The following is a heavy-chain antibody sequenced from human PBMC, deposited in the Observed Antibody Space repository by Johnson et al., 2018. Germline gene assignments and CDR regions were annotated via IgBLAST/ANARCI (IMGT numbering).Heavy chain of an antibody. V-gene: IGHV3-33*06. Sequence: QVQLVQSGGGVVQPGRSLRLSCAASGFTFSSYGMHWVRQAPGKGLEWVALIWYDGSNEYYLDSVKGRFTISRDNSKNTLYLQMTSLRAEDTAVYYSAKPTEGAFDIWGQGTMVTVSS. CDR2: IWYDGSNE. CDR3: AKPTEGAFDI. CDR1: GFTFSSYG. J-gene: IGHJ3*02.